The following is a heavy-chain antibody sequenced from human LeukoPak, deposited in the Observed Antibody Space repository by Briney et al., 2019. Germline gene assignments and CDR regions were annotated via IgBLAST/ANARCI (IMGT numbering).Heavy chain of an antibody. V-gene: IGHV1-18*01. D-gene: IGHD5-12*01. J-gene: IGHJ4*02. Sequence: ASVKVSCKASGYTFRNHGITWVRQAPGQGLEWMGWISCYNGDTHYAQKLQGRVTMTTDSSTSTAYMELRSLRSDDTAVYYCARDSTNASGYYAYFDHWGQGTLVTVSS. CDR3: ARDSTNASGYYAYFDH. CDR1: GYTFRNHG. CDR2: ISCYNGDT.